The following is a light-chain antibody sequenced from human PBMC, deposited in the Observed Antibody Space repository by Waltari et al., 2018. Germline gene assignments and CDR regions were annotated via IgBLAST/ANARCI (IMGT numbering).Light chain of an antibody. Sequence: QSALTQPASVSGSPGQSITISCSGTSSDVGAYNYVCWYQQHPVKAPKLLVYNVSVRASGVSNRFSGSTSGNTAPLTISVLHTEDEADYYCGTSATTRNHVFGTGTKVTVL. V-gene: IGLV2-14*03. CDR3: GTSATTRNHV. CDR2: NVS. CDR1: SSDVGAYNY. J-gene: IGLJ1*01.